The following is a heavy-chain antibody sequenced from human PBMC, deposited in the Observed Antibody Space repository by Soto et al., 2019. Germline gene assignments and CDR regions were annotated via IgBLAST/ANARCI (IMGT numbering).Heavy chain of an antibody. Sequence: GASVKVSCKASGYTFTSYGISWVRQAPGQGLEWMGWISAYNGNTNYAQKLQGRVTMTTDTSTSTAYMELRSLRSDDTAVYYCARVHLSSLYYYGSGSYYNRVTFDYWGQVTLVTVSS. CDR1: GYTFTSYG. V-gene: IGHV1-18*01. CDR3: ARVHLSSLYYYGSGSYYNRVTFDY. CDR2: ISAYNGNT. J-gene: IGHJ4*02. D-gene: IGHD3-10*01.